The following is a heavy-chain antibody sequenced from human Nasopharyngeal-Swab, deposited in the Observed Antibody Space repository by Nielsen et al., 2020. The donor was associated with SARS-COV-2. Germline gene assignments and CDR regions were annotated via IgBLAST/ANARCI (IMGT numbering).Heavy chain of an antibody. D-gene: IGHD6-13*01. CDR1: GYNFTSYY. Sequence: ASVKVSCKASGYNFTSYYMHWVRQAPGQGLEWMGIINPSGGSTSYAQKFQGRVTMTRDTSTSTVYMELSSLRSEDTAVYYCARDSLEGSSSSWYWFDPWGQGTLVTVSS. V-gene: IGHV1-46*01. J-gene: IGHJ5*02. CDR2: INPSGGST. CDR3: ARDSLEGSSSSWYWFDP.